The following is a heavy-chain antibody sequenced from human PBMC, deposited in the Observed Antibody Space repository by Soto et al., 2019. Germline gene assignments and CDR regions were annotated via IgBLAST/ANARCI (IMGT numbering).Heavy chain of an antibody. CDR1: GFTFSRYA. J-gene: IGHJ3*02. V-gene: IGHV3-30*18. Sequence: GGSLRLSCAASGFTFSRYAMHWVRQAPGKGLEWVAVISYDGSNKYNVDSVKGRFTISRDNSKNTLYLQMNSLRAEDTAVYYCAKDKRPLPPDAFDIWGQGTMVTVSS. CDR3: AKDKRPLPPDAFDI. CDR2: ISYDGSNK.